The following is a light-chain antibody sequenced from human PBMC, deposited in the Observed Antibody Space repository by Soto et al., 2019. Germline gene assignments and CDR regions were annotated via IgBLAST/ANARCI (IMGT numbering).Light chain of an antibody. J-gene: IGKJ2*01. CDR3: QQYGSSPRT. CDR1: QSVSSSY. CDR2: GAS. Sequence: EIVLTQSPGTLSLSPGERATLSCRASQSVSSSYLAWYQQKPGQAPRLLIYGASSRATGIPDRFSGSGSWTDFTITISRLEPEDFAVYYCQQYGSSPRTFGQGTKLEIK. V-gene: IGKV3-20*01.